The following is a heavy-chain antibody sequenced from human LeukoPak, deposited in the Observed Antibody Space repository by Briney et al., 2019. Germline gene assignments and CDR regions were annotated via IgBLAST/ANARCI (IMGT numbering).Heavy chain of an antibody. CDR2: IRYDGSNK. Sequence: GGSLRLSCAASGFTFSSYGMHWVRQAPGKRLEWVAFIRYDGSNKYYADSVKGRFTISRDNSKNTLYLQMNSLRAEDTAVYYCASWGLGYDAFDIWGQGTMVTVSS. CDR3: ASWGLGYDAFDI. J-gene: IGHJ3*02. D-gene: IGHD3/OR15-3a*01. CDR1: GFTFSSYG. V-gene: IGHV3-30*02.